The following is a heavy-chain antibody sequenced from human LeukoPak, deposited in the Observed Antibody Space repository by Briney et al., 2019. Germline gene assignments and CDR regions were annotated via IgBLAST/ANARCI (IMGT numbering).Heavy chain of an antibody. Sequence: PGGSLRLSCEASGFTFSDSFMSWIRQAPGKGLAWIAYISSRSRTTHYADPVKGRFTISRDNAKSSLFLQMDSLRAEGTAVYYCARHSQQLVFSPFDYWGQGSVVTVSS. CDR3: ARHSQQLVFSPFDY. J-gene: IGHJ4*02. CDR1: GFTFSDSF. D-gene: IGHD6-6*01. CDR2: ISSRSRTT. V-gene: IGHV3-11*01.